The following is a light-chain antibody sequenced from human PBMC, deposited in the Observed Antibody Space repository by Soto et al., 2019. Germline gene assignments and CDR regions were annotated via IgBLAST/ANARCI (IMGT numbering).Light chain of an antibody. CDR3: QQRSNWPPYT. CDR1: QSVHTY. CDR2: DAS. J-gene: IGKJ2*01. V-gene: IGKV3-11*01. Sequence: ETVLTQSPATLSLSPGERATLSCRASQSVHTYLAWYQQKAGQAPRLLIYDASNRATGIPARFSGSGSGTDFTLTISSLEPEDCAVYYCQQRSNWPPYTFVQGTKLEIK.